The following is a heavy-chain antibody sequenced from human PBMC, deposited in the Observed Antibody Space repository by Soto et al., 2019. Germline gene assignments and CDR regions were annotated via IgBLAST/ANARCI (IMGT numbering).Heavy chain of an antibody. CDR1: GITFSTYA. CDR3: AADYLRHNSLNGYYYSYGMDV. J-gene: IGHJ6*02. Sequence: PGGSLRLSCAASGITFSTYAMSWVRRAPGKGLEWVSTIGSNGADKQYADFVKGRFTVSRDSFKSTLSLQMNSLRAEDTAVYYCAADYLRHNSLNGYYYSYGMDVWGQGTTVTVSS. V-gene: IGHV3-23*01. D-gene: IGHD4-17*01. CDR2: IGSNGADK.